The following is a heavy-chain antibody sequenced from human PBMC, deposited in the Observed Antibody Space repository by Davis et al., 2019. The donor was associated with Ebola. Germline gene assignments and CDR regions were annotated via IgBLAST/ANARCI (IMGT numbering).Heavy chain of an antibody. CDR3: ASLDVYYYGMDV. Sequence: AASVKVSCKASGGTFSSYAISWVRQAPGQGLEWMGGMNPYSGNTNYAQKLQGRVTVTTDTSTSTACMELRSLRSDDTAVYYCASLDVYYYGMDVWGQGTTVTVSS. CDR1: GGTFSSYA. CDR2: MNPYSGNT. J-gene: IGHJ6*02. D-gene: IGHD3/OR15-3a*01. V-gene: IGHV1-18*01.